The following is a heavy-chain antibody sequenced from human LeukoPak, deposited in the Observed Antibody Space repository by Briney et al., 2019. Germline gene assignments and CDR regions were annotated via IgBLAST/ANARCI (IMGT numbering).Heavy chain of an antibody. Sequence: PSKSLRLSCAASGFTFSSYDMHWVRQAPGKGLEWVAVIWYDGSNKYYADSAKGRFHMYRDNSKSTLYLQMNSLRAEDTAVYYCARDLGTTVTTWCYGMDVWGQGTTVTVSS. CDR3: ARDLGTTVTTWCYGMDV. CDR1: GFTFSSYD. V-gene: IGHV3-33*01. CDR2: IWYDGSNK. D-gene: IGHD4-17*01. J-gene: IGHJ6*02.